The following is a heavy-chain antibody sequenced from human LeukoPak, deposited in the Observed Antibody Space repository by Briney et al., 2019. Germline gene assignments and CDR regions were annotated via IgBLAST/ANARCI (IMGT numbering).Heavy chain of an antibody. CDR2: ISGSGGST. J-gene: IGHJ4*02. CDR1: GFTFSSYA. Sequence: GGSLRLPCAASGFTFSSYAMSWVRQAPGKGLEWVSAISGSGGSTYYADSVKGRFTISRDNSKNTLYLQMNSLRAEDTAVYYCAKEGGLYDSGGYFDYWDQGTLVTVSS. CDR3: AKEGGLYDSGGYFDY. D-gene: IGHD3-3*01. V-gene: IGHV3-23*01.